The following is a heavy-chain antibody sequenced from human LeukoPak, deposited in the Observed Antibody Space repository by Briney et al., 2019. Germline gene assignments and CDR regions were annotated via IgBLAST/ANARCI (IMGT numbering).Heavy chain of an antibody. CDR2: INSDGSST. J-gene: IGHJ4*02. CDR1: GFTFSSYW. V-gene: IGHV3-74*01. Sequence: GGSLRLSCAASGFTFSSYWMHWVRQAPGKGLVWVSRINSDGSSTSYADSVKGRFTISRDNVKNTLYLQMNSLRAEDTAVYYCAKVDTGVLRYYYFDYWGQGTLVTVSS. D-gene: IGHD5-18*01. CDR3: AKVDTGVLRYYYFDY.